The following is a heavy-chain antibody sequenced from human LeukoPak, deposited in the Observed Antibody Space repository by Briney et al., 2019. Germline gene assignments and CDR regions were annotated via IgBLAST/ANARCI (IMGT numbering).Heavy chain of an antibody. V-gene: IGHV3-66*01. CDR3: ARDPYGDSAWFDP. CDR2: IYSGGST. D-gene: IGHD4-17*01. CDR1: GFTVSSNY. J-gene: IGHJ5*02. Sequence: GGSLRLSCAASGFTVSSNYMSWVRQAPGKGLEWVSVIYSGGSTYYADSVKGRFTISRDNSKNTLYLQMNSLRAEDTAVYYCARDPYGDSAWFDPWGQGTLVTVSS.